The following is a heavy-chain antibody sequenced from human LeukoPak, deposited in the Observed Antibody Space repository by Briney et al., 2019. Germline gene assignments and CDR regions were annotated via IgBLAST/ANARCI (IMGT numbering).Heavy chain of an antibody. J-gene: IGHJ4*02. V-gene: IGHV3-66*02. Sequence: PGGSLRLSCAASGFTFSSYSMIWVRQAPGEGLEWVSSIRSGGSTYYADSVKGRLTISRDNSKNTLYLQMNSLRAEDTAVYYCASPSGSYYFDYWGQGTLVTVSS. CDR3: ASPSGSYYFDY. CDR1: GFTFSSYS. D-gene: IGHD1-26*01. CDR2: IRSGGST.